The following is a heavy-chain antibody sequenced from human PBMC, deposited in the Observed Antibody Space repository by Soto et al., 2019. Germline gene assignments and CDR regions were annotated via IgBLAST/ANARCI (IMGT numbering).Heavy chain of an antibody. CDR3: ARDRLRGVVPSLDAFDI. V-gene: IGHV3-21*01. J-gene: IGHJ3*02. Sequence: GGSLRLSCAASGFTLSDYGMTWVRQGPGKGLEWVSSISSGSSYIYYADSVKGRFTISRDNAKNTLYLQMNSLRAEDTAVYYCARDRLRGVVPSLDAFDIWGQGTMVTVS. CDR1: GFTLSDYG. D-gene: IGHD3-3*01. CDR2: ISSGSSYI.